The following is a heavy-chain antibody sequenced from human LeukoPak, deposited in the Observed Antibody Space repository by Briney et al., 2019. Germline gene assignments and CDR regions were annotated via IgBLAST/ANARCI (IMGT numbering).Heavy chain of an antibody. D-gene: IGHD3-10*01. CDR2: IIPIFGTA. CDR1: GGTFSSYA. Sequence: SVKVSCKASGGTFSSYAISWVRQAPGQGLEWMGGIIPIFGTANYAQKFQGRVTITADESTSTAYMELSSLRSEDTAVYYCARDKVMYYYGSGSYDYWGQGTLVTVSS. V-gene: IGHV1-69*13. CDR3: ARDKVMYYYGSGSYDY. J-gene: IGHJ4*02.